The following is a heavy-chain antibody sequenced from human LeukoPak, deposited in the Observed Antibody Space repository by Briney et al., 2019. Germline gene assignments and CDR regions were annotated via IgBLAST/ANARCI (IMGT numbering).Heavy chain of an antibody. CDR2: IYNSGST. D-gene: IGHD3-16*02. CDR1: GGSISSYY. CDR3: ARYSLYDYVWGSYRQTFAFDY. Sequence: PSETLSLTCTVSGGSISSYYWSWIRQPPGKRLEWIGYIYNSGSTNYNPSLKSRVTISLDTSKNQFSLKLSSVTAADTAVYYCARYSLYDYVWGSYRQTFAFDYWGQGTLVTVSS. V-gene: IGHV4-59*01. J-gene: IGHJ4*02.